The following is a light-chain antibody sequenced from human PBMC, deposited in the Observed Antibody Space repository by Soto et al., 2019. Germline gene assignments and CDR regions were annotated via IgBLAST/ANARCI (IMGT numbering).Light chain of an antibody. CDR1: QSVSSSF. V-gene: IGKV3-20*01. CDR3: QQYGSSPWT. Sequence: EIVLTQSPGTLSLSPGERATLSCRASQSVSSSFLAWYQQKPGQAPRLLIYGACIRATGIPDRFSGSGSGTDFTLTISRVEPEDFAVYYCQQYGSSPWTFGQGTKVEIK. CDR2: GAC. J-gene: IGKJ1*01.